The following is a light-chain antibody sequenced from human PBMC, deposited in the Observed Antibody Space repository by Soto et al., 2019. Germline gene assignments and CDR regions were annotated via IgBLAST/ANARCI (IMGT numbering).Light chain of an antibody. J-gene: IGLJ2*01. CDR1: RSNIGSNY. CDR2: RND. CDR3: AAWDDSLSGVV. V-gene: IGLV1-47*01. Sequence: QSVLTQPPSASGTPGQRVTVSCSGTRSNIGSNYVYWYQQLPGTAPKLLMYRNDQRPSGVPDRFSGSKSGTSASLAISGLRSEDEADYSCAAWDDSLSGVVFGGGTQLTVL.